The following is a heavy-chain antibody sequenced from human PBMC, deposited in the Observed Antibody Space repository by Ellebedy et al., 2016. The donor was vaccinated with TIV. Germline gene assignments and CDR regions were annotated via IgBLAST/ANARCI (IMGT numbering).Heavy chain of an antibody. V-gene: IGHV4-59*01. CDR3: ARVQTTMEVFDF. J-gene: IGHJ4*02. Sequence: SETLSLXXTVSDGSISNYYWSWIRQPPGKGLEWIGYIYYTGSTTYNPSLRSRLTISLDTSKNQSSLNLSSVIAADTAVYFCARVQTTMEVFDFWGQGTLVTVSS. D-gene: IGHD5-18*01. CDR1: DGSISNYY. CDR2: IYYTGST.